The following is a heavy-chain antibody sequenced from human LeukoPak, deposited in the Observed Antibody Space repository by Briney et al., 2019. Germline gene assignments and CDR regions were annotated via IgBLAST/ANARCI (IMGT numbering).Heavy chain of an antibody. CDR2: INHSGST. CDR1: GGSFSGYY. V-gene: IGHV4-34*01. D-gene: IGHD3-22*01. J-gene: IGHJ4*02. CDR3: ARGGMIVVAIKLNDY. Sequence: SETLSLTCAVYGGSFSGYYWSWIRQPPGKWLEWIGEINHSGSTNYNPSLKSRVTISVDTSKNQFSLKLSSVTAADTAVYYCARGGMIVVAIKLNDYWGQGTLVTVSS.